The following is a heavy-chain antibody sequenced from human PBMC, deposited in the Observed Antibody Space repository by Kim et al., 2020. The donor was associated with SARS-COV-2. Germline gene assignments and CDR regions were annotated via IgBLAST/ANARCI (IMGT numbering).Heavy chain of an antibody. D-gene: IGHD3-10*01. Sequence: SETLSLTCAVSSGSFSAYYWSWIRHLPGKGLEWIGYIFYGGDTNYNPYLKSRVTISWATYRTQFSLALTSVSVAATAASYCARSGGRSSWLQFDYCGQG. J-gene: IGHJ4*02. CDR3: ARSGGRSSWLQFDY. V-gene: IGHV4-59*01. CDR2: IFYGGDT. CDR1: SGSFSAYY.